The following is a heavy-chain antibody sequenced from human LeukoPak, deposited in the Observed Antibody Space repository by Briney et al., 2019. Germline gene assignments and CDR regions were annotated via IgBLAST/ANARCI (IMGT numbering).Heavy chain of an antibody. J-gene: IGHJ4*02. D-gene: IGHD5-18*01. CDR2: IYYSGST. V-gene: IGHV4-59*12. CDR3: ARGTAMVTFDY. CDR1: GGSISSYY. Sequence: SETLSLTCTVSGGSISSYYWSWIRQPPGKGLEWIGSIYYSGSTYYNPSLKSRVTISVDTSKNQFSLKLSSVTAADTAVYYCARGTAMVTFDYWGQGTLVTVSS.